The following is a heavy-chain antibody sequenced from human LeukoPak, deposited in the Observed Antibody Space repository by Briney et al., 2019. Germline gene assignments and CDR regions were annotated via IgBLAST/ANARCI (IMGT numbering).Heavy chain of an antibody. V-gene: IGHV4-39*01. Sequence: SETLSLTCTVSGGSISGTYYYWGWIRQPPGKGLEWIGSVYYSGTPYYNPSLKSRVTISVDTSKNQFSLKLTSVTAADTAVYYCATESWIQGEDYSGQGTLVTVSS. CDR1: GGSISGTYYY. CDR3: ATESWIQGEDY. J-gene: IGHJ4*02. D-gene: IGHD5-18*01. CDR2: VYYSGTP.